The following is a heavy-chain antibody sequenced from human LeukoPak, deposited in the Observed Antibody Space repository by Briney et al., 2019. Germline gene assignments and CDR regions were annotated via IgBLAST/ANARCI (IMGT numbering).Heavy chain of an antibody. CDR1: GFSFSTYA. V-gene: IGHV3-23*01. CDR2: ISGSGKT. J-gene: IGHJ4*02. Sequence: GGSLRLSCAASGFSFSTYAMSWVRQAPGQGLEWFSAISGSGKTYYPDSVKGRFTISRDNSKNTLFLQMNGLRAEDTAVYYCAKERDAKGYFDYWGQGTLVTVSS. CDR3: AKERDAKGYFDY.